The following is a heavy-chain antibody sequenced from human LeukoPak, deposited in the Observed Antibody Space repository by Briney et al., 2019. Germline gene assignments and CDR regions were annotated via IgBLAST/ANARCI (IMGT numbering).Heavy chain of an antibody. CDR3: ARVSGMTTVVIFDY. Sequence: SETLSLTCAVYGGSFSGYYWSWIRQPPGKGLDWIGEINHSGSTNYNPSLKSRVTISVDTSKNQFSLKLSSVTAADTAVYYCARVSGMTTVVIFDYWGQGTLVTVSS. J-gene: IGHJ4*02. CDR1: GGSFSGYY. CDR2: INHSGST. V-gene: IGHV4-34*01. D-gene: IGHD4-23*01.